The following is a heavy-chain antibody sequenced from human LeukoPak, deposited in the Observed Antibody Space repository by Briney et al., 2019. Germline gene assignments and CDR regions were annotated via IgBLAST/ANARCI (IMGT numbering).Heavy chain of an antibody. J-gene: IGHJ3*02. D-gene: IGHD3-9*01. CDR2: ISGSSSYI. CDR1: GVAFRRHR. Sequence: GVPLRLSRAASGVAFRRHRMHCLRQASGKGLDSSASISGSSSYIYYADSVKGRFTISRDNAKNSLYLQMNSLRAEDTAVYYCARDRGDIRGDAFDIWGQGTMVTVSS. V-gene: IGHV3-21*01. CDR3: ARDRGDIRGDAFDI.